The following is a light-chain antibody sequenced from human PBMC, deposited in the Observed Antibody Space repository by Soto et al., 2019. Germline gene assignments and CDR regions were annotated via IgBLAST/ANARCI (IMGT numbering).Light chain of an antibody. CDR3: SSYTSSSTLV. CDR1: SSDVGGYNY. V-gene: IGLV2-14*03. Sequence: QSALTQPASVSGSPGQSITISCTGTSSDVGGYNYVSWYQQHPGKAPKLMIYSVSNRPSGVSNRFSGSKSGNTASLTISGLQAEDVADYYCSSYTSSSTLVFGGGTKVTVL. CDR2: SVS. J-gene: IGLJ2*01.